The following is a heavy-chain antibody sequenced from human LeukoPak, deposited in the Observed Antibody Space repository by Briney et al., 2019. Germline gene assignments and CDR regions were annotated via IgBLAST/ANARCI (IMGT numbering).Heavy chain of an antibody. Sequence: SXTLSXTCAVYGGSFSGYYWSWIRQPPGKGLEWIGEINHSGSTNYNPSLKSRVTISVDKSKTQFSLKLSSVTAADTAVYYCARDKWEPRXAFDIWGQGTMVTVSS. CDR3: ARDKWEPRXAFDI. CDR1: GGSFSGYY. CDR2: INHSGST. V-gene: IGHV4-34*01. D-gene: IGHD1-26*01. J-gene: IGHJ3*02.